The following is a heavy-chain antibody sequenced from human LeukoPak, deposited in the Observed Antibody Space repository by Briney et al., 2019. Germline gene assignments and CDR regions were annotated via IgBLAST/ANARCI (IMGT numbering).Heavy chain of an antibody. Sequence: PGGSLRLSCAASGFTFSSYAMSWVRQAPGKGLEWASSISGSGRSIYYADSVKGRFTISRDGSKNTLYLQMNSLRAEDTAVYYCAKTTAVATPPLYFQNWGQGTLVTVSS. CDR3: AKTTAVATPPLYFQN. D-gene: IGHD4-23*01. V-gene: IGHV3-23*01. CDR2: ISGSGRSI. CDR1: GFTFSSYA. J-gene: IGHJ1*01.